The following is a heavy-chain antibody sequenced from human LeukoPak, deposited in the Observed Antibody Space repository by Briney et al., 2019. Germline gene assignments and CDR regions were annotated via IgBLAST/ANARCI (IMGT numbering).Heavy chain of an antibody. V-gene: IGHV1-18*01. CDR1: GYTFSRHG. D-gene: IGHD3-22*01. CDR3: AKDIHPGLDSGASCCFDY. J-gene: IGHJ4*02. Sequence: ASVKVSCKTSGYTFSRHGITWVRQAPGQGLEWLGWVSGYNGNTNYAQNVQGRVTMTTDTSTNTAYMELRSLRSDDTAVYYCAKDIHPGLDSGASCCFDYWGQGTPVTVSS. CDR2: VSGYNGNT.